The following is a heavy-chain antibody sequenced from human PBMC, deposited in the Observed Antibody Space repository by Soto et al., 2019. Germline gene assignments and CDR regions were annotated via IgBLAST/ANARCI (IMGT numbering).Heavy chain of an antibody. D-gene: IGHD2-2*02. CDR1: GGTFSSYA. Sequence: SVKVSCKASGGTFSSYAISWVRQAPEQGLEWMGGIIPIFGTANYAQKFQGRVTITADESTSTAYMELSSLRSEDTAVYYCARQSPYCSSTSCYRGGYYYYGMDVWGQGTTVTVSS. CDR3: ARQSPYCSSTSCYRGGYYYYGMDV. J-gene: IGHJ6*02. CDR2: IIPIFGTA. V-gene: IGHV1-69*13.